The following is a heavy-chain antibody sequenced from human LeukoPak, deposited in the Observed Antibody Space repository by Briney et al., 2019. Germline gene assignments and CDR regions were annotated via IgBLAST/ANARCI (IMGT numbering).Heavy chain of an antibody. D-gene: IGHD3-22*01. Sequence: SQTLSLTCAVSGGSISSSNWWSWVRQPPGKGLEWIGEIYHSGSTNYNPSLKSRVTISVDKSKNQFSLKLSSVTAADTAVYYCARGPGEYYYDSSGYYSYYFDYWGQGTLVTVPS. CDR2: IYHSGST. V-gene: IGHV4-4*02. CDR3: ARGPGEYYYDSSGYYSYYFDY. CDR1: GGSISSSNW. J-gene: IGHJ4*02.